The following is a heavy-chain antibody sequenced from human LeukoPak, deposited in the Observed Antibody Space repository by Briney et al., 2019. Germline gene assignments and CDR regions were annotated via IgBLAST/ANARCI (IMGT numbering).Heavy chain of an antibody. D-gene: IGHD1-26*01. V-gene: IGHV4-34*01. CDR2: INHSGST. J-gene: IGHJ4*02. Sequence: NTSETLSLTCTVSGGSISSYYWSWIRQPPGKGLEWIGEINHSGSTNYNPSLKSRVTISVDTSKNQFSLKLSSVTAADTAVYYCARGPQRVEVGANESRFDYWGQGTLVTVSS. CDR1: GGSISSYY. CDR3: ARGPQRVEVGANESRFDY.